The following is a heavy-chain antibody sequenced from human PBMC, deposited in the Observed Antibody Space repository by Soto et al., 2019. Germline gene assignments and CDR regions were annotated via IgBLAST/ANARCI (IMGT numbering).Heavy chain of an antibody. D-gene: IGHD5-12*01. J-gene: IGHJ4*02. CDR3: ARDLEGSGYSGYDSV. CDR1: GGTFSSYA. V-gene: IGHV1-69*13. CDR2: IIPIFGTA. Sequence: GASVKVSCKASGGTFSSYAISWVRQAPGQGLEWMGGIIPIFGTANYAQKFQGRVTITADESTSTAYMELSSLRSEDTAVYYCARDLEGSGYSGYDSVWGQGTLVTVSS.